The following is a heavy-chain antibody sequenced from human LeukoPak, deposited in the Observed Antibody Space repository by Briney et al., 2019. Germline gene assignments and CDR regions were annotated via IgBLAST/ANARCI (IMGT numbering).Heavy chain of an antibody. D-gene: IGHD4-11*01. CDR3: ATPGGLDSNYVFDY. V-gene: IGHV1-2*02. Sequence: ASVKVSCKASGYTFTGYYMHWVRQAPGQGLEWLGWINLNSGGTNYAQKFQGRVTMTRDTSISTAYMEVSRLRSDDTAVYYCATPGGLDSNYVFDYWGQGTLVTVSS. CDR2: INLNSGGT. J-gene: IGHJ4*02. CDR1: GYTFTGYY.